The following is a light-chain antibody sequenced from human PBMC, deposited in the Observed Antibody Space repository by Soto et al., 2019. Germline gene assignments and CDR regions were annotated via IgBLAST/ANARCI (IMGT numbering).Light chain of an antibody. Sequence: EIVMTQSTATLSVSPGERATLSCRASQSVSSNLAWYQQKPGQAPRLLIYGASTRATGIPARFSGSGPGTEFTLTISSLQSEDFAVYYFQQYNNWPQTFGQGTKVEIK. J-gene: IGKJ1*01. CDR3: QQYNNWPQT. CDR1: QSVSSN. V-gene: IGKV3-15*01. CDR2: GAS.